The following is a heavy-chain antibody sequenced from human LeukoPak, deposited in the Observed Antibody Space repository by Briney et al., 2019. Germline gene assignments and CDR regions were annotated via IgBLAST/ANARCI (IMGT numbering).Heavy chain of an antibody. D-gene: IGHD3-10*01. CDR3: ARGVLITMVRGVIMDV. Sequence: GGSLRLSCAASGFTFSSYSMNWVRQAPGKGLEWVSYISSSSSTIYYADSVKGRLTISRDNAKNSLYLQMNSLRAEDTAVYYCARGVLITMVRGVIMDVWGQGTTVTVSS. CDR1: GFTFSSYS. CDR2: ISSSSSTI. V-gene: IGHV3-48*01. J-gene: IGHJ6*02.